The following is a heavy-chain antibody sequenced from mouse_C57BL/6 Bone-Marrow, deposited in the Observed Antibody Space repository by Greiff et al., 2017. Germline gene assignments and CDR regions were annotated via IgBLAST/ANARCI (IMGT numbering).Heavy chain of an antibody. Sequence: EADGGLVQPKGSLKLSCAASGFTFNTYAMHWVRQAPGKGLEWVARIRSKSSNYATYYADSVKDRFTISRDDSQSMLYLQMNNLKTEDTAMYYCVRDYYGSSSAWFAYWGQGTLVTVSA. CDR3: VRDYYGSSSAWFAY. V-gene: IGHV10-3*01. CDR1: GFTFNTYA. J-gene: IGHJ3*01. CDR2: IRSKSSNYAT. D-gene: IGHD1-1*01.